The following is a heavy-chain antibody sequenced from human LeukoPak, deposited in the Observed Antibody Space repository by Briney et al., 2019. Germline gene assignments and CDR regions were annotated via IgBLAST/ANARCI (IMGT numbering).Heavy chain of an antibody. D-gene: IGHD3-10*01. V-gene: IGHV4-30-4*01. Sequence: SETLSLICTVSGGSISSGDYYWSWIRQAPGKGLEWFGYIYYSGSTYYNPSLKSRVTISVDTSKHQFSLKLSSVTAADTAVYYCARGTSTYYYGSGSHYDYWGQGTLVTVSS. CDR2: IYYSGST. J-gene: IGHJ4*02. CDR3: ARGTSTYYYGSGSHYDY. CDR1: GGSISSGDYY.